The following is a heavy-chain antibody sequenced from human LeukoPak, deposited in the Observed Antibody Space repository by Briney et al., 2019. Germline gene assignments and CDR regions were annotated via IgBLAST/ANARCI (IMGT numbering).Heavy chain of an antibody. CDR1: GFTFDDYA. D-gene: IGHD3-22*01. J-gene: IGHJ3*02. CDR3: AKGYSDSSGPPSPMTFDI. CDR2: ISWNSGSI. Sequence: GRSLRLSCAASGFTFDDYAMHWVRQAPGKGLEWVSGISWNSGSIGYADSVKGRFTVSRDNAKNSLYLQMNSLRPEDMALYYCAKGYSDSSGPPSPMTFDIWGQGTMVTVSS. V-gene: IGHV3-9*03.